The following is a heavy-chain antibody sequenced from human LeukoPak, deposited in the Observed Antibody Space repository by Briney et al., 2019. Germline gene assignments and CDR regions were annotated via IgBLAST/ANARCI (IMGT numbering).Heavy chain of an antibody. D-gene: IGHD2-2*01. CDR1: GYSISSGYY. V-gene: IGHV4-38-2*01. CDR3: ARQDIVVVPAAIAWFDP. Sequence: SETLSLTCAVSGYSISSGYYWGWIRQPPGKGLEWIGSIYHSGSTYYNPSLKSRVTISVDTSKNQFSLKLSSVTAAGTAVYYCARQDIVVVPAAIAWFDPWGQGTLVTVSS. J-gene: IGHJ5*02. CDR2: IYHSGST.